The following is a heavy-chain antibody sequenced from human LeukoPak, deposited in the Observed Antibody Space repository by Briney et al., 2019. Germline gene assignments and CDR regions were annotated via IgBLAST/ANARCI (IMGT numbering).Heavy chain of an antibody. D-gene: IGHD3-22*01. J-gene: IGHJ4*02. V-gene: IGHV3-30-3*01. CDR3: ARAPYYDSATYQDF. CDR2: ISYDGSFK. CDR1: GFTFSTYA. Sequence: GGSLRLSCAASGFTFSTYAFHWVRQAPDKGLEWVAIISYDGSFKKHADSLRGRFTISRDNSRDTLYLQMNSLKSDDTAAYFCARAPYYDSATYQDFWGQGTLVTVSP.